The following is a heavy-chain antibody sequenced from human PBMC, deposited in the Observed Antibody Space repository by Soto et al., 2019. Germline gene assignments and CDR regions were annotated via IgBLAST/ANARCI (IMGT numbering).Heavy chain of an antibody. CDR1: AGYLSGYC. CDR2: INHSGST. Sequence: PSENLSLTFAFYAGYLSGYCWSWTRQPPGKGMEWIGEINHSGSTNYNPSLKSRVTIPVDTSKNQFSLKLSSVTAADTAVYYCARGPITMVRGVGHFQHSGEGTLV. V-gene: IGHV4-34*01. CDR3: ARGPITMVRGVGHFQH. D-gene: IGHD3-10*01. J-gene: IGHJ1*01.